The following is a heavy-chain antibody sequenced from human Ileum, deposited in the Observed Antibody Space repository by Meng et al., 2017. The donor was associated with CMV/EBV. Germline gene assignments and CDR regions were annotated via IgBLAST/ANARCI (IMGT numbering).Heavy chain of an antibody. J-gene: IGHJ5*02. CDR3: AKWGQSRDWPPDPFDP. D-gene: IGHD5-24*01. CDR2: ISASNGKT. CDR1: GFPYTVYG. Sequence: LVTLELRLKKLVSSVMSSCNAIGFPYTVYGITWVRQAPGPGLEWMGWISASNGKTEYPQSLQGRVTMTTDKTTSTAYMELRSLRAADTAVYYCAKWGQSRDWPPDPFDPWGQGTLVTVSS. V-gene: IGHV1-18*01.